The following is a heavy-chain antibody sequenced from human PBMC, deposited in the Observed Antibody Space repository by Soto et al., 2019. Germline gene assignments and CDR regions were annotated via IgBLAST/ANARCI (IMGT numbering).Heavy chain of an antibody. V-gene: IGHV1-18*01. J-gene: IGHJ6*02. Sequence: QVQLVQSGDEVRKPGSSVKVSCKASGYIFVNYGIAWVRQAPGQGLEWMGWISPYSGNTHYASKVQGRLTMTTDTSTSTAYMDLGSLTSDDTXVXXXXXXXXXXXXXXXXVXGQGTTVTVSS. CDR3: XXXXXXXXXXXXXV. CDR1: GYIFVNYG. CDR2: ISPYSGNT.